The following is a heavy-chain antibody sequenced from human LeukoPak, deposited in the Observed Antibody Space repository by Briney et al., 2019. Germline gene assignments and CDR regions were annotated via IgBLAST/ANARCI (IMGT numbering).Heavy chain of an antibody. J-gene: IGHJ4*02. CDR3: AREEGLTVTIDY. Sequence: GRPLRLSCAASGFTFSSYAMHWVRQAPGKGLEWVAVISYGGSNKYYADSVKGRFTISRDNSKNTLYLQMNSLRAEDTAVYYCAREEGLTVTIDYWGQGTLVTVSS. CDR2: ISYGGSNK. D-gene: IGHD4-17*01. CDR1: GFTFSSYA. V-gene: IGHV3-30-3*01.